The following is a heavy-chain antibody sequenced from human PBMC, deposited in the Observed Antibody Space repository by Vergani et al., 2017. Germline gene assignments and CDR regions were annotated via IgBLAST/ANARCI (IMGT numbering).Heavy chain of an antibody. CDR1: GGSISSSSSY. CDR3: ARGPVWYSSSYDFDY. J-gene: IGHJ4*02. CDR2: IDYSGST. V-gene: IGHV4-39*07. D-gene: IGHD6-13*01. Sequence: QLQLQESGPGLVTPSETLSLTCTVSGGSISSSSSYWGWIRQPPGKGREWIGSIDYSGSTDSTPSLESRVTISVDTSKNQFSRKLSSVTAADTAVYYCARGPVWYSSSYDFDYWGQGTLVTVAS.